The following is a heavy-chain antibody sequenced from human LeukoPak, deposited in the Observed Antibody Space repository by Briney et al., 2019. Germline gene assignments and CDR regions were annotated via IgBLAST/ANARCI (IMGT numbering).Heavy chain of an antibody. CDR2: IIPIFGTA. CDR3: ARRTGTNPRREWFDP. D-gene: IGHD1/OR15-1a*01. Sequence: SVKVSCKASGGTFTSYAISWVRQAPGQGLEWMGGIIPIFGTANYAQKFQGRVTITTDESTSTAYMELSSLRSEDTAVYYCARRTGTNPRREWFDPWGQGTLVTVSS. J-gene: IGHJ5*02. V-gene: IGHV1-69*05. CDR1: GGTFTSYA.